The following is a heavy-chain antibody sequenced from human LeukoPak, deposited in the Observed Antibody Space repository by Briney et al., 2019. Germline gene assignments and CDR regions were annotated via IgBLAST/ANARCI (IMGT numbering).Heavy chain of an antibody. CDR3: ARVASTGYCSGGSCPSRIDY. CDR2: INHSGST. D-gene: IGHD2-15*01. CDR1: GGSFSGYY. J-gene: IGHJ4*02. Sequence: SETLSLTCAVYGGSFSGYYWSWIRQPPGKGLEWLGEINHSGSTNYNPSLKSRVTISVDTSKNQFSLKLSSVTAADTAVYYCARVASTGYCSGGSCPSRIDYWGQGTLVTVSS. V-gene: IGHV4-34*01.